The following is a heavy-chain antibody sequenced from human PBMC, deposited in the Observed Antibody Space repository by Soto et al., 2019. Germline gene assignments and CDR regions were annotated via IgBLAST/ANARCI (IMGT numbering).Heavy chain of an antibody. CDR3: ARENAPPYFDY. CDR2: IWYGGKKT. Sequence: LRLSCATSGFSFNDFGMHWVRQAPGKGLEWVAVIWYGGKKTDYVDSVKGRFIISRDISKNMVYLQMNSLRDEDTAVYYCARENAPPYFDYWGQGTLVTVSS. D-gene: IGHD2-2*01. V-gene: IGHV3-33*01. CDR1: GFSFNDFG. J-gene: IGHJ4*02.